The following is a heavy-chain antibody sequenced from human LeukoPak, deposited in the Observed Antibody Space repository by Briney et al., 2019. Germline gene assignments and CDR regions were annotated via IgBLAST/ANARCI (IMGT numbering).Heavy chain of an antibody. CDR3: ARGVYSSGRPYDY. CDR2: TYYRSKWYY. J-gene: IGHJ4*02. Sequence: SQTLSLTCAISGDSFSSNSAAWNWIRQSPSRGLEWLGRTYYRSKWYYESAESVKSRVTITSDTSKNQFSLHLNSVTPEDTAVYFCARGVYSSGRPYDYWGQGSLVTVSS. D-gene: IGHD6-19*01. V-gene: IGHV6-1*01. CDR1: GDSFSSNSAA.